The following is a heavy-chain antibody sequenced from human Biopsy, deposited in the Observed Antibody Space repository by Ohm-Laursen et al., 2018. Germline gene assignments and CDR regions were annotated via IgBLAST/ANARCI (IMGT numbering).Heavy chain of an antibody. V-gene: IGHV1-2*02. CDR1: GYTFTDYF. Sequence: ATVKISCKASGYTFTDYFLHWVRQAPGQGLEWMGWINSNSGDTNYAQKFQGRVTMTKDTSLNTAYMEFSRLRSDDTAVYFCARDRMVTIITLVRADTFDIWGQGTLVSASS. CDR3: ARDRMVTIITLVRADTFDI. D-gene: IGHD3-10*01. CDR2: INSNSGDT. J-gene: IGHJ3*02.